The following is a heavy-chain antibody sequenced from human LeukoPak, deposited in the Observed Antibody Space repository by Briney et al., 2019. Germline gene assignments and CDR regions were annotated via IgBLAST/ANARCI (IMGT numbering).Heavy chain of an antibody. CDR2: ISWNSGSI. D-gene: IGHD3-9*01. V-gene: IGHV3-9*01. CDR1: GFTFDDYA. CDR3: AKDRLRYFDWLSDLDY. J-gene: IGHJ4*02. Sequence: GGSLRLSCAASGFTFDDYAMHWVRQAPGKGLEWVSGISWNSGSIGYADSVKGQFTISRDNAKNSLYLQMNSLRAEDTALYYCAKDRLRYFDWLSDLDYWGQGTLVTVSS.